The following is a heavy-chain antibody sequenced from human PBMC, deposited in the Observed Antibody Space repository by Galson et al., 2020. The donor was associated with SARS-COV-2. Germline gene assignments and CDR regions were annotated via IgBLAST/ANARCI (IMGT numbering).Heavy chain of an antibody. CDR2: FDPEDGET. J-gene: IGHJ6*02. Sequence: RQDASVKVSCKVSGYTLTELSMHWVRQAPGKGLEWMGGFDPEDGETIYAQKFQGRVTMTEDTSTDTAYMELSSLRSEDTAVYYCATGPVVTAAAEHLNNYYYYYGMDVWGQGTTVTVSS. V-gene: IGHV1-24*01. CDR1: GYTLTELS. CDR3: ATGPVVTAAAEHLNNYYYYYGMDV. D-gene: IGHD2-21*02.